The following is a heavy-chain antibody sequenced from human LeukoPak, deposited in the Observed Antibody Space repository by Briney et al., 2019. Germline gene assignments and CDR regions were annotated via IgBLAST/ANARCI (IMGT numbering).Heavy chain of an antibody. Sequence: GGSLRLSCAASGFSFSSYAMRWVRQAPGKGLEWVSSISRSGDTTYYADSVKGRFTISRDNSKNTLYLQMNSLRAEDTAVYFCADSNYWYPIDYWGQGTLVTVSS. CDR3: ADSNYWYPIDY. CDR2: ISRSGDTT. D-gene: IGHD4-11*01. J-gene: IGHJ4*02. V-gene: IGHV3-23*01. CDR1: GFSFSSYA.